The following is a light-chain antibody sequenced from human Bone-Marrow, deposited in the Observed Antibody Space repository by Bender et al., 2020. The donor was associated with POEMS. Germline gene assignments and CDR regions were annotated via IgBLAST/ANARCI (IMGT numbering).Light chain of an antibody. CDR3: SSYASSTTLVV. Sequence: QPALTQPPSASGSPGQSVTISCTGTSNDVGGYNFVSWYQQHPGKAPKLIIYEVNKRPSGVPDRFSGSKSGNTASLTISGLQAEDEADYFCSSYASSTTLVVFGTGTKVTVL. J-gene: IGLJ1*01. CDR1: SNDVGGYNF. V-gene: IGLV2-8*01. CDR2: EVN.